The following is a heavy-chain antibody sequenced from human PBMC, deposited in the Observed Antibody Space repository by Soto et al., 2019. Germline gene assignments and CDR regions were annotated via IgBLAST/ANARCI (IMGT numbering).Heavy chain of an antibody. CDR1: GGTFSSYA. D-gene: IGHD3-10*01. CDR3: AREEVRGVIISSPYYFDY. J-gene: IGHJ4*02. CDR2: IIPIFGTA. V-gene: IGHV1-69*13. Sequence: ASVKVSCKASGGTFSSYAISWVRQAPGQGLEWMGGIIPIFGTANYAQKFQGRVTITADESTSTAYMELSSLRSEDTAVYYCAREEVRGVIISSPYYFDYWGQGTLVTVSS.